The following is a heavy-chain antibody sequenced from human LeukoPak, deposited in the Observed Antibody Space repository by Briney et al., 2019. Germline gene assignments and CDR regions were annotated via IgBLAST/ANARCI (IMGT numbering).Heavy chain of an antibody. CDR3: VKDRDSSSWYGSWFDP. CDR2: ISSNGGST. J-gene: IGHJ5*02. V-gene: IGHV3-64D*06. CDR1: GFTFSSYA. D-gene: IGHD6-13*01. Sequence: QSGGSLRLSCAASGFTFSSYAMHWVRQAPGKGLEYVSAISSNGGSTYYADSVKGRFTISRDNSKNTLYLQMSSLRAEDTAVYYCVKDRDSSSWYGSWFDPWGQGTLVTVSS.